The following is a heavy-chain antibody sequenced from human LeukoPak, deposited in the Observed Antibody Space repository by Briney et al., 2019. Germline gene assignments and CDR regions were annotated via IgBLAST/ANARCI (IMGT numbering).Heavy chain of an antibody. J-gene: IGHJ6*02. V-gene: IGHV3-23*01. Sequence: GGSLRLSCAASGFTFSSYAMSWVRQAPGKGLEWVSAISGSGGSTYYADSVKGRFTISRDNSKNTLYLQMNSLRAEDTAVYYCARVRSLVVAATPHGMDVWGQGTTVTVSS. CDR1: GFTFSSYA. CDR2: ISGSGGST. CDR3: ARVRSLVVAATPHGMDV. D-gene: IGHD2-15*01.